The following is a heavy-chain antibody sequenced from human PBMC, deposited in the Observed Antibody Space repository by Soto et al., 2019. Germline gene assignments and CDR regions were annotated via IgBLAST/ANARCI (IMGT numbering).Heavy chain of an antibody. CDR1: GGSISSYY. CDR2: IYYSGST. CDR3: ARETQRGFGESFFDY. Sequence: QVQLQESGPGLVKPSETLSLTCTVSGGSISSYYWSWIRQSPGKGLEWIGYIYYSGSTNYNPSLKSRVTISVDTSKNKFSLKLSSVTAADTAVYYCARETQRGFGESFFDYWGQGTLLTVSS. D-gene: IGHD3-10*01. J-gene: IGHJ4*02. V-gene: IGHV4-59*01.